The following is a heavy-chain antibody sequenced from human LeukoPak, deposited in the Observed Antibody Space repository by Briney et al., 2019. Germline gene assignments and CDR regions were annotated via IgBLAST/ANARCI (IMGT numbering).Heavy chain of an antibody. CDR2: INSDGSST. CDR1: GFTFSSSA. Sequence: PGGSLRLSCAASGFTFSSSAMSWVRQAPGMGLVWVSRINSDGSSTSYADSVKGRFTISRDNAKNTLYLQMNSLRAEDTAVYYCAREGMTLGDAFDIWGQGTMVTVSS. J-gene: IGHJ3*02. CDR3: AREGMTLGDAFDI. V-gene: IGHV3-74*01.